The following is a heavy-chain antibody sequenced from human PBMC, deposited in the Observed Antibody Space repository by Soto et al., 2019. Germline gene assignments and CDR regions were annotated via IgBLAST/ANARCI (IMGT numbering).Heavy chain of an antibody. Sequence: HLQLQESGPGLVKPSETLSLTCIVSGASIITTYYYWGWIRQSPGKGLEWIGSITYSGRTSYNPSLKSRGTISAETSTNQFSLELSSVTAADTAVYYCAKYQDSTMMDYWGQGSLVIVSS. CDR3: AKYQDSTMMDY. D-gene: IGHD3-22*01. J-gene: IGHJ4*02. V-gene: IGHV4-39*01. CDR2: ITYSGRT. CDR1: GASIITTYYY.